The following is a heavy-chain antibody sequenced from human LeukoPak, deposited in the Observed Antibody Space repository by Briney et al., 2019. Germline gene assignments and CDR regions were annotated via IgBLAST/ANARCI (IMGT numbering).Heavy chain of an antibody. CDR1: GFTFSSYE. CDR2: ISSSGSTI. V-gene: IGHV3-48*03. J-gene: IGHJ5*02. CDR3: ERGNYDILTGFWFDP. D-gene: IGHD3-9*01. Sequence: PGGSLRLSCAASGFTFSSYEMNWVRQAPGKGLEWVSYISSSGSTIYYADSVKGRFTISRDNAKNSLYLQMNSLRAEDTAVYYCERGNYDILTGFWFDPWGQGTLVTVSS.